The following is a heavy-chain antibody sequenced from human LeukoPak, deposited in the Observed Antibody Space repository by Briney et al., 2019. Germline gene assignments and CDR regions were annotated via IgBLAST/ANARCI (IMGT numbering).Heavy chain of an antibody. CDR3: ARGGITIFGVVSYMDV. D-gene: IGHD3-3*01. CDR1: GFTFGGYS. Sequence: GGSPRLSCSTSGFTFGGYSMSWVRQAPGKGLEWVSGINWNGGSTGYADSVKGRFTISRDNAKNSLYLQMNSLRAEDTALYYCARGGITIFGVVSYMDVWGKGTTVTVSS. CDR2: INWNGGST. J-gene: IGHJ6*03. V-gene: IGHV3-20*04.